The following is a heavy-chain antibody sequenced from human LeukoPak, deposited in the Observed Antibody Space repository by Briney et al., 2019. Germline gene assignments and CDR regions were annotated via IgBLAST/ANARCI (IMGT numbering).Heavy chain of an antibody. Sequence: GGSLRLSCAASGFTFSSYAMHWVRQAPGKGLEWVAVISYDGSNKYYADSVKGRFTISRDNSKNTLYLQMNSLRPEDTAVYYCAKDRWVRSGGRCYDYWGQGTLVTVSS. CDR2: ISYDGSNK. CDR3: AKDRWVRSGGRCYDY. D-gene: IGHD2-15*01. J-gene: IGHJ4*02. V-gene: IGHV3-30-3*01. CDR1: GFTFSSYA.